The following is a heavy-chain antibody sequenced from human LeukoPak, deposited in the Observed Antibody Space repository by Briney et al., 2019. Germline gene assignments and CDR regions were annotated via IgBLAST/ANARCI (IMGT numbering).Heavy chain of an antibody. CDR1: GFTFSNYV. CDR2: ISGSGGST. J-gene: IGHJ3*02. Sequence: GGSLRLSCVASGFTFSNYVMYWVRQAPGKGLEWVSVISGSGGSTYYADSVKGRFTISRDNSKNTLYLQMNSLRAEDTAVYYCAKGVSAAADDAFDIWGQGTMVTVSS. CDR3: AKGVSAAADDAFDI. D-gene: IGHD6-13*01. V-gene: IGHV3-23*01.